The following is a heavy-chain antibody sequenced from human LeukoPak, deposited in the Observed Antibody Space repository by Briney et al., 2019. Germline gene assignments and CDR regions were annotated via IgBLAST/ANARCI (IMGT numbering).Heavy chain of an antibody. D-gene: IGHD6-6*01. CDR2: MNPNSGNT. J-gene: IGHJ3*02. V-gene: IGHV1-8*01. CDR1: GYTFTSYD. CDR3: VVRRYSSSSGIHAFDI. Sequence: ASVKVSCKASGYTFTSYDINWVRQATGQGLEWMGWMNPNSGNTGYAQKFQGRVTMTRNTSISTAYMELRSLRSDDTAVYYCVVRRYSSSSGIHAFDIWGQGTMVTVSS.